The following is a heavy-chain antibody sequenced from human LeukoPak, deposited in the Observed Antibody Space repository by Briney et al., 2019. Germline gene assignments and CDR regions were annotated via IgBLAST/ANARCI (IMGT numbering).Heavy chain of an antibody. Sequence: GGSLRLSCAASGFTFSSYWMSWVRQAPGKGLEWVSNIKQDGSEKYYVDSVKGRFTISRDNAKNSLYLQMNSLRAEDTAVYYCAKARDYYDSSDSRTYYFDYWGEGTLVTVSS. CDR1: GFTFSSYW. CDR2: IKQDGSEK. V-gene: IGHV3-7*03. J-gene: IGHJ4*02. CDR3: AKARDYYDSSDSRTYYFDY. D-gene: IGHD3-22*01.